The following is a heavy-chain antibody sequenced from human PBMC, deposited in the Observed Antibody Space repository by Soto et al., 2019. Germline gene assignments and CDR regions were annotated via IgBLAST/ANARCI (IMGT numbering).Heavy chain of an antibody. CDR3: ARVSAYAVAGRALDI. D-gene: IGHD6-19*01. CDR2: TRNKANSYTT. V-gene: IGHV3-72*01. Sequence: EVQLVESGGGLVQPGGSLRLSCAASGFTFSDHYMDCVRQAPGKGLEWVGRTRNKANSYTTEYAASVKGRFTISRDDSKNSLYLQMNSLKTEDTAVYYCARVSAYAVAGRALDIWGQGTMVTVSS. CDR1: GFTFSDHY. J-gene: IGHJ3*02.